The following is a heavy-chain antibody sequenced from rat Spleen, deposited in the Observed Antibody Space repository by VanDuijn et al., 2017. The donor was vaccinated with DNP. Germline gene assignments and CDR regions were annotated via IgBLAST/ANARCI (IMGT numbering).Heavy chain of an antibody. CDR2: ISYSGRT. CDR1: GYSITSNY. V-gene: IGHV3-1*01. J-gene: IGHJ3*01. D-gene: IGHD1-11*01. Sequence: EVQLQESGPGLVKPSQSLSLTCSVTGYSITSNYWGWIRKFPGNKMAWIGHISYSGRTTYNPSLKSRISISRDTPKNQLFLQVNSVTTEDIATYYCARPNYGGYEGWFAYWGQGTLVTVSS. CDR3: ARPNYGGYEGWFAY.